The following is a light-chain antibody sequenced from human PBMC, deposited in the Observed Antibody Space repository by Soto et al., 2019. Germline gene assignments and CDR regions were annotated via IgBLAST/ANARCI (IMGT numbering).Light chain of an antibody. Sequence: DIQMTQSPSSLSASVGDRVTITCRASQGMSNYLAWYQQKPGKVPKLLIYAASTLQSGVPSRFSGSGSGTDFTLTISSLQPEDVATYYCHKYNSAPQGFGPGTKVDIK. CDR1: QGMSNY. CDR3: HKYNSAPQG. V-gene: IGKV1-27*01. CDR2: AAS. J-gene: IGKJ3*01.